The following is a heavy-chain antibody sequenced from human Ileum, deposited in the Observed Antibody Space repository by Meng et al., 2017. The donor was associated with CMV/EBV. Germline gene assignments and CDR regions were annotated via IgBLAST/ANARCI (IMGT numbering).Heavy chain of an antibody. V-gene: IGHV4-59*01. CDR1: GGSISSNY. D-gene: IGHD3-10*01. CDR3: ARTGRFGSYYFDY. Sequence: GQVQQPRPGLVKPSESLSLTCSVSGGSISSNYWSWIRQAPGKGLELIGYVYSTGSTNYSPSLRSRVTISVDTSRNQFSLRLSSVTAADTAVYYCARTGRFGSYYFDYWGQGTLVTVSS. J-gene: IGHJ4*02. CDR2: VYSTGST.